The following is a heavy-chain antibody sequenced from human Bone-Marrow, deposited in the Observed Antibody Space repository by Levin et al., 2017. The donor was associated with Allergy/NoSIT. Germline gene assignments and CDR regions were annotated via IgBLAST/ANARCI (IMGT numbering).Heavy chain of an antibody. D-gene: IGHD3-3*01. CDR2: ISYDGRRK. Sequence: LGESLKISCEASGFTFSDYGIHWVRQAPGKGLEWVAVISYDGRRKHYVDSVKGRFTISRDNSKNTLSLQMNSLRLEDTAIYYCAKSKTSPGWSGYSRGYHYYGLDVWGQGTTVTVSS. CDR1: GFTFSDYG. J-gene: IGHJ6*02. CDR3: AKSKTSPGWSGYSRGYHYYGLDV. V-gene: IGHV3-30*18.